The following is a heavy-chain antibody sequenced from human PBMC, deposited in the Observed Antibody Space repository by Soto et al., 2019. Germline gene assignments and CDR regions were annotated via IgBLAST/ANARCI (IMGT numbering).Heavy chain of an antibody. J-gene: IGHJ6*03. CDR1: GFTFSSYG. CDR3: ASHATYYDILTGYYTRYSYYMDV. D-gene: IGHD3-9*01. CDR2: IWYDGSNK. V-gene: IGHV3-33*01. Sequence: QVQLVESGGGVVQPGRSLRLSCAASGFTFSSYGMHWVRQAPGKGLEWVAVIWYDGSNKYYADSVKGRFTISRDNSKNTLYLQMNSLRAEDTAVYYCASHATYYDILTGYYTRYSYYMDVWGKGTTVTVSS.